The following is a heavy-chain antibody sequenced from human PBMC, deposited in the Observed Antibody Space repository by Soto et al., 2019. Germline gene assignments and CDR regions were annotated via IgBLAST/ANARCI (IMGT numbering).Heavy chain of an antibody. CDR3: VSQRTSVLTQAYFDY. J-gene: IGHJ4*02. D-gene: IGHD2-8*01. CDR1: GGSVSNSNYY. CDR2: VYYRGRS. V-gene: IGHV4-39*01. Sequence: LSLTCTVSGGSVSNSNYYWGWIRQSPGKGLEWIGSVYYRGRSYSKSSAKSRVTISVDTSKNQFPLNLNSVTASDTAVYYCVSQRTSVLTQAYFDYWGPGALVTVSS.